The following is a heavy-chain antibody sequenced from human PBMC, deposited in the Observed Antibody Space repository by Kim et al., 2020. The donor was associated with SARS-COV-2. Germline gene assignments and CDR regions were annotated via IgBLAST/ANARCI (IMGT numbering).Heavy chain of an antibody. Sequence: GTNYAQKFQGRVTMTRDTSISTAYMELSRLGSDDTAVYYCARGSLANCDYWGQGTLVTVSS. CDR2: GT. J-gene: IGHJ4*02. D-gene: IGHD2-21*01. CDR3: ARGSLANCDY. V-gene: IGHV1-2*02.